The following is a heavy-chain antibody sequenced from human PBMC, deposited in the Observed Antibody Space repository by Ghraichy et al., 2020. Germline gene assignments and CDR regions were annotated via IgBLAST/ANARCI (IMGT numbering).Heavy chain of an antibody. V-gene: IGHV4-39*07. Sequence: SETLSLTCTVSGGSFSSSSYYWGWIRQPPGKGLEWIASIYYSGSTYYNPSLKSRVTISVDTSKNQFSLKLSSVTAADTAVYYCARLYPSTVTKFWFDPWGQGTLVTVSS. CDR1: GGSFSSSSYY. CDR2: IYYSGST. J-gene: IGHJ5*02. D-gene: IGHD4-17*01. CDR3: ARLYPSTVTKFWFDP.